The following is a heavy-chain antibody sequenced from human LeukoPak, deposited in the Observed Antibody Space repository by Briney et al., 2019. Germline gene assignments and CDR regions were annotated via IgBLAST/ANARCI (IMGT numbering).Heavy chain of an antibody. CDR2: IYHSGST. CDR1: GYSISSGYY. J-gene: IGHJ4*02. V-gene: IGHV4-38-2*02. D-gene: IGHD6-13*01. CDR3: ARVPYSSSWYVDY. Sequence: TSETLSLTCTVSGYSISSGYYWGWIRQPPGKGLEWIGSIYHSGSTYYNPSLKSRVTISVDTSKNQFSLKLSSVTAADTAVYYCARVPYSSSWYVDYWGQGTLVTVSS.